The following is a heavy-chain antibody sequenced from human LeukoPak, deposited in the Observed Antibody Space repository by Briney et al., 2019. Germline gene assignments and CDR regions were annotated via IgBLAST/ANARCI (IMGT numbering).Heavy chain of an antibody. Sequence: SETLSLTCTVSGGSISSSSYYWGWIRQPPGKGLEWIGSIYHSGSTYYNPSLKSRVTISVDTSKNQFSLKLSSVTAADTAVYYCARGQWLVPMDYWGQGTLVTVSS. D-gene: IGHD6-19*01. J-gene: IGHJ4*02. CDR3: ARGQWLVPMDY. V-gene: IGHV4-39*07. CDR2: IYHSGST. CDR1: GGSISSSSYY.